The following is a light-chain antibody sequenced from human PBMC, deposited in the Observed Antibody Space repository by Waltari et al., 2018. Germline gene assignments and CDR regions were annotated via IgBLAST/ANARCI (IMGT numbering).Light chain of an antibody. CDR3: APWDDSLNGWV. CDR1: SSHIGSNT. V-gene: IGLV1-44*01. J-gene: IGLJ3*02. Sequence: QSVLTQPPSASGTPGQRVTISCSGSSSHIGSNTVNWYQQLPGAAPKLLIYSNNPRPSGVPDRFSCSKSGTSASLSIDGLQSEDEADYYCAPWDDSLNGWVFGGGTKLTVL. CDR2: SNN.